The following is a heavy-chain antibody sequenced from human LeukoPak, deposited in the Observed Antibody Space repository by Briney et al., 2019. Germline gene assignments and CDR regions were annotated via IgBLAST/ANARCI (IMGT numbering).Heavy chain of an antibody. D-gene: IGHD5-24*01. J-gene: IGHJ4*02. CDR2: ISGSGGST. CDR3: AKDSCSRDRMATICRFDY. V-gene: IGHV3-23*01. CDR1: GFTFSNYA. Sequence: PGGSLRLSCAASGFTFSNYAMSWVRQAPGKGLEWVSAISGSGGSTYYADSVKGRFTISRDNSKNTLYLQMNSLRAEDTAVYYCAKDSCSRDRMATICRFDYWGQGTLVTVSS.